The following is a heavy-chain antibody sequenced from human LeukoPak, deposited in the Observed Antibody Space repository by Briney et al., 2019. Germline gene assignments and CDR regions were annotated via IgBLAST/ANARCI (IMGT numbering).Heavy chain of an antibody. CDR3: ARGDMVRGVINGYYYYGMDV. CDR2: INAYNGNT. CDR1: GYTFTSYG. Sequence: ASVKVSCKASGYTFTSYGISWVRQAPGQGLEWMGWINAYNGNTNYAQKLQGRVTMTTDTSTSTAYMELSSLRSEDTAVYYCARGDMVRGVINGYYYYGMDVWGQGTTVTVSS. V-gene: IGHV1-18*01. J-gene: IGHJ6*02. D-gene: IGHD3-10*01.